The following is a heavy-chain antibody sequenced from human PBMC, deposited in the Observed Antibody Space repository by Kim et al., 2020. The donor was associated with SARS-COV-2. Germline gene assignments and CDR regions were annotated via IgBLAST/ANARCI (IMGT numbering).Heavy chain of an antibody. V-gene: IGHV3-30*03. Sequence: GGSLRLSCAASGFKFSGYSMHWVRQAPGKGLEWVAVITYDGSTMYYADSVKGRFTISRDNAKNTVYLQMNSLRAEDTAMYYCASSVSSWERAWY. CDR1: GFKFSGYS. J-gene: IGHJ2*01. CDR3: ASSVSSWERAWY. D-gene: IGHD6-13*01. CDR2: ITYDGSTM.